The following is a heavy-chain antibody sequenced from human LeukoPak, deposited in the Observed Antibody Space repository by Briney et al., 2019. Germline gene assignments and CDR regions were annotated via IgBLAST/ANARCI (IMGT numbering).Heavy chain of an antibody. CDR3: ARAPKYSYDAFDI. Sequence: PGGSLRLSCAGSGFTVSSNYMSWVRQAPGKGLEWVSVIYSGGSTYYADSVKGRFTISRDNSKNTLYLQMNSLRAEDTAVYYCARAPKYSYDAFDIWGQGTMVTVSS. V-gene: IGHV3-53*01. J-gene: IGHJ3*02. D-gene: IGHD5-18*01. CDR1: GFTVSSNY. CDR2: IYSGGST.